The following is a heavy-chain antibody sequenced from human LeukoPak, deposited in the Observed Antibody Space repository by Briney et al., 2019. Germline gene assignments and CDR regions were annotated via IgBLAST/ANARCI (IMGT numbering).Heavy chain of an antibody. CDR3: ASITFGGVLDY. CDR2: TNRSGST. D-gene: IGHD3-16*01. J-gene: IGHJ4*02. V-gene: IGHV4-34*01. Sequence: SETLSLTCVVYGASFSDYYWTWIRQPPGKGLEWIGETNRSGSTNYNPSLKSRVTLSVDTSKKQFSLNLNSVTAADTAVYYCASITFGGVLDYWGQGTLVTVSS. CDR1: GASFSDYY.